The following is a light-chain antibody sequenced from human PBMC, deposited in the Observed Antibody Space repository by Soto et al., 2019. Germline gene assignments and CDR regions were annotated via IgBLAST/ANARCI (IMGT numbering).Light chain of an antibody. Sequence: EIPLPQSPSSLAASGGDRLTLTCRASRNVSIYLNWYQHKPGKGPTLLIHATSNLQIGVPSRFSGSGSGTEFTLTISSLEPEDFGTYYCQQSYKMPSFGQGTRL. CDR3: QQSYKMPS. V-gene: IGKV1-39*01. CDR2: ATS. CDR1: RNVSIY. J-gene: IGKJ5*01.